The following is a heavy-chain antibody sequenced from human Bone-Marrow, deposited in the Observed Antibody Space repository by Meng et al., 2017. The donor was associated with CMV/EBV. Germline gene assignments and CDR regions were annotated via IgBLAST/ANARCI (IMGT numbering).Heavy chain of an antibody. V-gene: IGHV3-23*01. CDR1: GFTFSSFV. CDR3: ARSHGWTFDY. J-gene: IGHJ4*02. Sequence: GGSLRLSCTASGFTFSSFVMTWVRQAPGKGLEWVSTSSGSGGSTHYADSVKGRFTISRDNSKNTLHLQMNNLRAEDTAVYYCARSHGWTFDYWGQGTLVTVSS. D-gene: IGHD6-19*01. CDR2: SSGSGGST.